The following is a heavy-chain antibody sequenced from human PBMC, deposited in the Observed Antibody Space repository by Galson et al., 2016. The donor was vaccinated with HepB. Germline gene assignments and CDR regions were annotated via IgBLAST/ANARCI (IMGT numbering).Heavy chain of an antibody. V-gene: IGHV3-23*01. Sequence: ALRLSCAASGFTFSSYAMNWVRQAPGKGLEWVSAISDSGTTYYADALKGRFTISRDNSKNTLYLQVTSQIAEDTALYFCPKKRYSDSGWFDPWGQGTLVTVSS. CDR2: ISDSGTT. CDR1: GFTFSSYA. J-gene: IGHJ5*02. D-gene: IGHD3-9*01. CDR3: PKKRYSDSGWFDP.